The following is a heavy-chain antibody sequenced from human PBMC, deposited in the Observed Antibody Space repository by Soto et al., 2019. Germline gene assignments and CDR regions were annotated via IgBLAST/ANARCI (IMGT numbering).Heavy chain of an antibody. D-gene: IGHD2-2*01. J-gene: IGHJ4*02. CDR3: ARANIVVVPAAQYYFDY. Sequence: PSETLSLTYTVSGGSISSGGYYWSWIRQHPGKGLEWIGYIYYSGSTYYNPSLKSRVTISVDTSKNQFSLKLSSVTAADTAVYYCARANIVVVPAAQYYFDYWGQGTLVTVSS. V-gene: IGHV4-31*03. CDR1: GGSISSGGYY. CDR2: IYYSGST.